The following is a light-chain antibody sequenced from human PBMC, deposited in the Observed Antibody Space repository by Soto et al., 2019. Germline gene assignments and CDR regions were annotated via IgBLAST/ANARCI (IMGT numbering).Light chain of an antibody. CDR2: EVS. CDR1: SSDVGGYNY. Sequence: QSVLTQPASVSGSPGQSITISCTGTSSDVGGYNYVSWYQQHPGKAPRLMIYEVSNRPSGVSNRFSGSKSGNTASLTISGLQAEDEADYYCSSYTGITDTLPYAFGTGTKVTVL. J-gene: IGLJ1*01. CDR3: SSYTGITDTLPYA. V-gene: IGLV2-14*01.